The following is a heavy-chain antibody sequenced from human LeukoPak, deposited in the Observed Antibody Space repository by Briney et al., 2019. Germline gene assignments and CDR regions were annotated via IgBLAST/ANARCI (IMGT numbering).Heavy chain of an antibody. V-gene: IGHV1-3*04. CDR1: GYTFTCCA. CDR2: INTDNGNT. CDR3: ASRPGIAVAGLDY. J-gene: IGHJ4*02. Sequence: VSVKVSCKASGYTFTCCAMHWVRQAPGQRLEWIGWINTDNGNTKYSQKFQDRVTITRDTSASTAYMELSILRSEDTAVYYCASRPGIAVAGLDYWGQGTLVTVSS. D-gene: IGHD6-19*01.